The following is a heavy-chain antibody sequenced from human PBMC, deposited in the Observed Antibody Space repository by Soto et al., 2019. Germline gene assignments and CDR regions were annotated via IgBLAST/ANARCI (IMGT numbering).Heavy chain of an antibody. CDR1: GGSFSDYY. V-gene: IGHV4-34*01. J-gene: IGHJ4*02. Sequence: QVQLQQWGAGLLKPSETLSLTCAVYGGSFSDYYWSWIRQPPGKGLEWIGEINHSGSTNCTPSLKSRLTISVEASKSQFSLKLTSVTAAAMAVYYCARASAMTMFRGVVIRPPKYLFDYWGQGTLVTVSS. D-gene: IGHD3-10*01. CDR3: ARASAMTMFRGVVIRPPKYLFDY. CDR2: INHSGST.